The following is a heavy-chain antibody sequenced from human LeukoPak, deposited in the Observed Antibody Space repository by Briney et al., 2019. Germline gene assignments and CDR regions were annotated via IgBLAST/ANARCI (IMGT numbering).Heavy chain of an antibody. Sequence: SETLSLTCTVSGCSISGGGYYWSWIRQQPGKGRESIAYRYHKGRAYYNPSLQSLVTISVDTSKNHYSLKLSSVTAPDTAIYYCARVGWVTSFVESWGQGTPVTVSS. D-gene: IGHD2-21*02. CDR1: GCSISGGGYY. CDR3: ARVGWVTSFVES. CDR2: RYHKGRA. J-gene: IGHJ4*02. V-gene: IGHV4-31*01.